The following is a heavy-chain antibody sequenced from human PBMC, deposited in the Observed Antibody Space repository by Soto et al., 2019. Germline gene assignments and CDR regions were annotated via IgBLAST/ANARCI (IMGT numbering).Heavy chain of an antibody. J-gene: IGHJ4*02. CDR3: AHRVLRTVFGLVTTTAIYFDF. V-gene: IGHV2-5*02. Sequence: QITLNESGPTQVKPRQTLTLTCKFSGFSLTTSGVGVGWIRQSPGKAPEWLALIYWDDDKRYSPSLKSRLTITRDTSKNQVVLTMAELDPADTATYSCAHRVLRTVFGLVTTTAIYFDFWGQGTPVAVSS. CDR1: GFSLTTSGVG. D-gene: IGHD3-3*01. CDR2: IYWDDDK.